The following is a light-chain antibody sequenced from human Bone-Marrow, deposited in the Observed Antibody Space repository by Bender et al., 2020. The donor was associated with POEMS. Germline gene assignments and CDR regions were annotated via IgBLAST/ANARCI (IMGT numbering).Light chain of an antibody. CDR2: EDN. CDR3: YSADNSGNHRM. CDR1: AWPNKY. Sequence: SFELTQPPSASVSPGQMARITCSGDAWPNKYPFWYQQKSGQAPVLVISEDNKRPSGIPERFSASRSGTTATLTISGAQVEDEADYYCYSADNSGNHRMFGGGTKLTVL. J-gene: IGLJ3*02. V-gene: IGLV3-10*01.